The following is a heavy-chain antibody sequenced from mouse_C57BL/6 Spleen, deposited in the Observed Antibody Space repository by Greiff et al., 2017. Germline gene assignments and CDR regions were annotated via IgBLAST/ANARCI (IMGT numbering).Heavy chain of an antibody. V-gene: IGHV1-43*01. CDR2: INPSTGGT. J-gene: IGHJ3*01. Sequence: VQLQQSGPELVKPGASVKISCKASGYSFTGYYMPWVKQSSEKSLEWIGEINPSTGGTSYNQKFKGKATLTVDKSSSTAYMQLKSLTSEDSAVXYCARDYDYGVFAHWGQGTLVTVSA. CDR3: ARDYDYGVFAH. D-gene: IGHD2-4*01. CDR1: GYSFTGYY.